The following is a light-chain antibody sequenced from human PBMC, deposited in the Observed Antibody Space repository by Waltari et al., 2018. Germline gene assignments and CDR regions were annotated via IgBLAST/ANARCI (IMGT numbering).Light chain of an antibody. J-gene: IGKJ5*01. Sequence: DVQMTQSPSSLSVSVGDRVTITCRASQGINNYVAWFQQKPVRAPKSLIFGVSSLQSGVPSRFRGSGSGTHFTLTISSLQPEDFATYYCQQYDTYPFTFGQGTRLDIK. CDR3: QQYDTYPFT. CDR1: QGINNY. CDR2: GVS. V-gene: IGKV1-16*01.